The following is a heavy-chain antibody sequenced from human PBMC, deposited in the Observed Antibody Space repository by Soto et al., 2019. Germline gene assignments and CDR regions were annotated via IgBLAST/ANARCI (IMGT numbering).Heavy chain of an antibody. CDR3: PIMVRGFDY. V-gene: IGHV3-48*02. CDR2: ISSSSSTI. J-gene: IGHJ4*02. CDR1: GFTFSSYS. D-gene: IGHD3-10*01. Sequence: EVQLVESGGGLVQPGGSLRLSCAASGFTFSSYSMNWVRQAPGKGLEWVSYISSSSSTIYYADSVKGRFTISRDNAKNSLYLQMNSLSDEDTAVYYCPIMVRGFDYWGQGTLVTVSS.